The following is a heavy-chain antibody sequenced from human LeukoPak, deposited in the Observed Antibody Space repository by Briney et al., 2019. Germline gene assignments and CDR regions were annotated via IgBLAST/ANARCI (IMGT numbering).Heavy chain of an antibody. D-gene: IGHD6-13*01. Sequence: ASVKVSCKASGYTFTGYYMHWVRQAPGQGLEWMGWINPNSGGTNYAQKFQGRVTMTRDTSISTAYMELSRLRSDDTAVYYCARGAPQYSSTDYYYYMDVWGKGTTVTVSS. CDR3: ARGAPQYSSTDYYYYMDV. V-gene: IGHV1-2*02. J-gene: IGHJ6*03. CDR2: INPNSGGT. CDR1: GYTFTGYY.